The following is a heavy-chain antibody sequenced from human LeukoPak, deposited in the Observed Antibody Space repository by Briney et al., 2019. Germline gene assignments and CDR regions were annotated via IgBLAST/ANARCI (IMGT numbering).Heavy chain of an antibody. D-gene: IGHD5-18*01. J-gene: IGHJ4*02. CDR2: IYYSGST. CDR3: ARHPTIQLWPGGDY. CDR1: GGSISSSSYY. V-gene: IGHV4-39*01. Sequence: TSETLSLTCTVSGGSISSSSYYWGWIRQPPGKGLEWIGSIYYSGSTYYNPSLKSRVTISVDTSKNQFSLKLSSVTAADTAVYYCARHPTIQLWPGGDYRGQGTLVTVSS.